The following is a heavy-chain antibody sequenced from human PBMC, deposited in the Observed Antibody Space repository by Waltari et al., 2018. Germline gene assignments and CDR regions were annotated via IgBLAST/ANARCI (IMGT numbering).Heavy chain of an antibody. V-gene: IGHV4-34*01. J-gene: IGHJ5*02. Sequence: QVQLQQWGAGLLKPSETLSLTCAVYGGSFSGYYWSWIRQPPGKGLGGIGEINHRESTNYNPSRNSRVAKAGGTSKNQVSLKLSSVAAADTAVYYCARKGPRWSSSSSNWFDPWGQGTLVTVSS. D-gene: IGHD6-6*01. CDR2: INHREST. CDR3: ARKGPRWSSSSSNWFDP. CDR1: GGSFSGYY.